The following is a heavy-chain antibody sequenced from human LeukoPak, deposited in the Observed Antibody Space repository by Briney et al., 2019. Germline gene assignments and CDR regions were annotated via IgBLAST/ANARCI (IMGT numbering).Heavy chain of an antibody. Sequence: GKSLKISCKGSGYRFTSYWIGWVRQMPGKGLDWMGIIYPGDSDTRYSPSFQGQVTISADKSISTAYLQGSSRKASDTAMYHCARTSAAAATNDFWGQGTPVTVSS. CDR1: GYRFTSYW. CDR2: IYPGDSDT. CDR3: ARTSAAAATNDF. D-gene: IGHD2-15*01. V-gene: IGHV5-51*01. J-gene: IGHJ4*02.